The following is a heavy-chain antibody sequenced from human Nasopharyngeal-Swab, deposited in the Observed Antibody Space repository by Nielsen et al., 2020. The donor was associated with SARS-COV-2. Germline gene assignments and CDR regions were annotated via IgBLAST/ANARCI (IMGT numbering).Heavy chain of an antibody. J-gene: IGHJ6*02. D-gene: IGHD3-9*01. CDR1: GGSISSSSYY. V-gene: IGHV4-39*01. Sequence: GSLRLSCTVSGGSISSSSYYWGWIRQPPGKGLEWIGSIYYSGSTYYNPSLKSRVTISVDTSKNQFSLKLSSVTAADTAVYYCARGGVLRYFDWSYYYYGMDVWGQGTTVTVSS. CDR3: ARGGVLRYFDWSYYYYGMDV. CDR2: IYYSGST.